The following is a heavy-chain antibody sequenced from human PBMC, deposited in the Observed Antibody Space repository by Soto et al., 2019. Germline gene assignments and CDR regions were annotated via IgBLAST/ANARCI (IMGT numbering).Heavy chain of an antibody. CDR2: ISAFNGNT. V-gene: IGHV1-18*04. J-gene: IGHJ5*02. Sequence: ASVKVSCKASGYTFSSYGFSWVRQAPGQGLEWMGWISAFNGNTNYAQKFQGRVSMTTEKSTSTAYMELRGLTSDDTALYYCARSARDCSTTSCFSSFYLFDPWGQGTLVTVSS. CDR3: ARSARDCSTTSCFSSFYLFDP. CDR1: GYTFSSYG. D-gene: IGHD2-2*01.